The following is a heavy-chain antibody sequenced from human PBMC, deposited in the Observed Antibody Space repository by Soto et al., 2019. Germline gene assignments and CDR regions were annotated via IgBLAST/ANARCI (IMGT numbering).Heavy chain of an antibody. J-gene: IGHJ4*02. CDR2: INPNSGVT. V-gene: IGHV1-2*02. CDR1: GYTFTGYY. Sequence: QVQLVQSGAEVKKPGASVKVSCKASGYTFTGYYMHWVRQAPGQGLEWMGWINPNSGVTNYAQKFQGRVTMTRDTSISTAYMELSRLRSDDTAVYYCAMDTESYEFDYWGQGTLVTVSS. CDR3: AMDTESYEFDY. D-gene: IGHD1-26*01.